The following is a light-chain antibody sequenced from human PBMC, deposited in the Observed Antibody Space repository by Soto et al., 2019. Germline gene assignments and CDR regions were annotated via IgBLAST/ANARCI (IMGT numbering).Light chain of an antibody. Sequence: QLVLTQPPSASASLGASVTLTCTLSSGYSNYKVDWYQQRPGKGPRFVMRVGTSGIVGSKGDGIPDRVAVLGSGLNRYLTIKNIQGEDGSVSHRGADHGRGSNLGVLGGGTKVTAL. J-gene: IGLJ2*01. V-gene: IGLV9-49*01. CDR2: VGTSGIVG. CDR3: GADHGRGSNLGV. CDR1: SGYSNYK.